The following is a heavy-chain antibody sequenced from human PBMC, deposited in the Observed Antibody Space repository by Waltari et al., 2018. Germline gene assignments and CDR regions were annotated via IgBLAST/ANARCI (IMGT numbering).Heavy chain of an antibody. CDR3: TRTRYCSTTSCQVDWFDP. V-gene: IGHV3-74*01. CDR1: GFTFSRYW. CDR2: INGDGGGT. D-gene: IGHD2-2*01. J-gene: IGHJ5*02. Sequence: EVQLVASGGSLVQPGVSLRLSCASSGFTFSRYWMHWVRQAPGKGLIWVSRINGDGGGTSYADSVKGRFTITRDNANNTLYLQMNSLRAEDTAVYYCTRTRYCSTTSCQVDWFDPWGQGTLVTVSS.